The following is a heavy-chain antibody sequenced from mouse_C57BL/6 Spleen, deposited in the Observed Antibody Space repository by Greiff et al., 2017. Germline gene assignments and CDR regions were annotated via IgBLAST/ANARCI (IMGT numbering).Heavy chain of an antibody. CDR1: GFTFTDYG. CDR3: ARQEGYEGAMDY. V-gene: IGHV5-15*01. Sequence: EVKLMESGGGLVQPGGSLKLSCAASGFTFTDYGMAWVRQAPRKGPEWVAFISNLAYSIYYADTVTGRFTFSRENAKNTLYLEMSRLRSEDTAMYYCARQEGYEGAMDYWGQGTSVTVSS. J-gene: IGHJ4*01. CDR2: ISNLAYSI. D-gene: IGHD3-1*01.